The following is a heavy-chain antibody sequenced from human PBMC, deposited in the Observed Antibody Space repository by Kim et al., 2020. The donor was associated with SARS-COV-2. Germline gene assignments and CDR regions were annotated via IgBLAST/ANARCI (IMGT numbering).Heavy chain of an antibody. CDR1: GFTFSSYG. D-gene: IGHD6-13*01. J-gene: IGHJ4*02. V-gene: IGHV3-33*06. CDR2: ICYDGSNK. CDR3: AKDDSSSCYGEGGVGDY. Sequence: GGSLRLSCAASGFTFSSYGMSWVRQAPGKGLEWVSVICYDGSNKYYADSVKGRFTISRDNSKNTLYLQMNSLRAEDTAVYYCAKDDSSSCYGEGGVGDYWGEGTLVADSS.